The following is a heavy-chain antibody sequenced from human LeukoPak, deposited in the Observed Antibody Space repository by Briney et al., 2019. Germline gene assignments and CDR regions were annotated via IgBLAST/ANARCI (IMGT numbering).Heavy chain of an antibody. CDR1: GGTFSSYA. CDR3: AGDIVVVPAAPSLFDY. Sequence: SVKVSCKASGGTFSSYAISWVRQAPGKGLEWMGGIIPIFGTANYAQKFQGRVTITSDESTSTAYIELSSLRSEDTAVYYCAGDIVVVPAAPSLFDYWGQGTLVTVSS. CDR2: IIPIFGTA. J-gene: IGHJ4*02. V-gene: IGHV1-69*13. D-gene: IGHD2-2*01.